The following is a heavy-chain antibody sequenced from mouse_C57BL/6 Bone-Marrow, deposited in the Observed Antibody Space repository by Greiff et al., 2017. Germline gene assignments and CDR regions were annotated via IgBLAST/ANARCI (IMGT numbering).Heavy chain of an antibody. D-gene: IGHD2-5*01. J-gene: IGHJ1*03. CDR1: GYAFTNYL. Sequence: VQLKQSGAELVRPGTSVKVSCKASGYAFTNYLIEWVKQRPGQGLEWMGVINPGSGGTNYNEKFKGKATLTADKSSSTAYMQLSILTSEDSAVYFGARYYSNYFYWYFDFWGTGTTVTVSS. CDR2: INPGSGGT. V-gene: IGHV1-54*01. CDR3: ARYYSNYFYWYFDF.